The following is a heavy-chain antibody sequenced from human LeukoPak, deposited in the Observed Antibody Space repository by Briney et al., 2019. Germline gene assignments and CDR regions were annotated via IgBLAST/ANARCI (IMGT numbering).Heavy chain of an antibody. V-gene: IGHV3-48*03. J-gene: IGHJ4*02. CDR3: ARVPTVGSGGYHFAT. Sequence: GGSLRLSCAASGFTFSSYEMNWVRQAPGKGLEWVSYTSSSGSTIYYADSVKGRFTISRDNAKKSLYLQMNSLRAEDTAVYYCARVPTVGSGGYHFATGGQGTLVPVSS. CDR1: GFTFSSYE. D-gene: IGHD1-26*01. CDR2: TSSSGSTI.